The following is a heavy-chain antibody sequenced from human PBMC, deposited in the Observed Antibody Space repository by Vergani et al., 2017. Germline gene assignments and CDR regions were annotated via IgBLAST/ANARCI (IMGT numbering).Heavy chain of an antibody. CDR2: IIPILGIE. CDR1: GGTFSSYT. CDR3: AAAGPSGGWFDP. J-gene: IGHJ5*02. Sequence: QVQLVQSGAEVKKPGSSVKVSCKASGGTFSSYTISWVRQAPGQGLEWMGRIIPILGIENYAQKIQGRVTITAYKSTSTAYMELSSLRSEDTAVYYCAAAGPSGGWFDPWGQGTLVTVSS. D-gene: IGHD1-26*01. V-gene: IGHV1-69*02.